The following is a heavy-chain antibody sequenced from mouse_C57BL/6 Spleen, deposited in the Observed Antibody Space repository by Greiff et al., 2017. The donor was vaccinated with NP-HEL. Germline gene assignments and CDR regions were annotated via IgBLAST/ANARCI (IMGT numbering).Heavy chain of an antibody. Sequence: VMLVESGPGLVQPSQSLSITCTVSGFSLTSYGVHWVRQSPGKGLEWLGVIWSGGSTDYNAAFISRLSISKDNSKSQVFFKMNSLQADDTAIYYCARTLDYYGSSPYAMDYWGQGTSVTVSS. CDR3: ARTLDYYGSSPYAMDY. V-gene: IGHV2-2*01. D-gene: IGHD1-1*01. CDR2: IWSGGST. CDR1: GFSLTSYG. J-gene: IGHJ4*01.